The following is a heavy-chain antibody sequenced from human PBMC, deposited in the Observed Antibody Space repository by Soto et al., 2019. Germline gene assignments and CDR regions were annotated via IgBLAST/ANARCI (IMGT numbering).Heavy chain of an antibody. J-gene: IGHJ6*02. Sequence: PGGSLRLSGAASGFTFSSYAMSWVRQAPGKGLEWVSAISGSGGSTYYADSVKGRFTISRDNSRNTLYLQMNSLRAEDTAVYYCAKAVTGSYYDLEYYYYGMDVWGQGTTVTVS. D-gene: IGHD1-26*01. V-gene: IGHV3-23*01. CDR3: AKAVTGSYYDLEYYYYGMDV. CDR2: ISGSGGST. CDR1: GFTFSSYA.